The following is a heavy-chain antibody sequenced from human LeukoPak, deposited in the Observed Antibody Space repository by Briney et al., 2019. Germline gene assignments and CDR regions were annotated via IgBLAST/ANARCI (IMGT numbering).Heavy chain of an antibody. CDR3: AKDGEWLVDQDPYYMDV. Sequence: PGGSLRLSCAASGFTFSSYWMSWVRQAPGKGLEWVANIKQDGSEKYYVDSVKGRFTISRDNSKNTLYLQMNSLRAEDTAVYYCAKDGEWLVDQDPYYMDVWGKGTTVTISS. J-gene: IGHJ6*03. V-gene: IGHV3-7*01. CDR2: IKQDGSEK. CDR1: GFTFSSYW. D-gene: IGHD6-19*01.